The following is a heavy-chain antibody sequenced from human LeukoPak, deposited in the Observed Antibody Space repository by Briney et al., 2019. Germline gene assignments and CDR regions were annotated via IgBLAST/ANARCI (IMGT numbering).Heavy chain of an antibody. CDR1: GVSLTNYY. J-gene: IGHJ4*02. CDR3: ARTGAPWYYFDY. D-gene: IGHD1-26*01. CDR2: IYYSGST. Sequence: SETLSLTCTVSGVSLTNYYWSWIRQPPGKGLEWIGYIYYSGSTNYNPSLKSRVTISVDTSKNQFSLKLSSVTAADTAVYYCARTGAPWYYFDYWGQGTLVTVSS. V-gene: IGHV4-59*01.